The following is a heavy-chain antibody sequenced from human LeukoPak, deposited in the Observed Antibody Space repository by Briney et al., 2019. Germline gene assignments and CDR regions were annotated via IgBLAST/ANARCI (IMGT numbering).Heavy chain of an antibody. CDR2: IGSSSSYI. CDR3: ARGLSGYASSLGY. Sequence: GGSLRLSCAASGFSFTFYSMNWVRQAPGKGLEWVSSIGSSSSYIYCADSVKGRFTISRDNAKNSLYLQMNSLRAEDTAVYYCARGLSGYASSLGYWGQGTLVTVSA. J-gene: IGHJ4*02. CDR1: GFSFTFYS. D-gene: IGHD6-6*01. V-gene: IGHV3-21*01.